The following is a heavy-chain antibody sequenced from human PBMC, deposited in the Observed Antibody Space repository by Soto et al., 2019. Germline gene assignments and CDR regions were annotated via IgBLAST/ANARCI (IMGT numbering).Heavy chain of an antibody. CDR2: ISSNSNYK. D-gene: IGHD3-22*01. V-gene: IGHV3-11*06. Sequence: NPXGWLRRPCTASGCTFSDYYMSWIRQAPGKGLEWISYISSNSNYKNHADSVRGRFTISRDNAKNSLYLQMNSLRAEDTAVYYCARATRYYHTSGSDSWGQGALVTVYS. CDR1: GCTFSDYY. J-gene: IGHJ4*02. CDR3: ARATRYYHTSGSDS.